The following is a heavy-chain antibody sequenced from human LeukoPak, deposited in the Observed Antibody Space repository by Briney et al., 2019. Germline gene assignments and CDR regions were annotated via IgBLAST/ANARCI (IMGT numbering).Heavy chain of an antibody. J-gene: IGHJ4*02. Sequence: ASVKVSCKASGYTFTGYYMHWVRQAPGQGLEWMGRINPNSGGTNYAQKFQGRVTMTRDTSNSTAYMELSRLRSDDTAVYYCARGIRNIVLMVYAIGYWGQGTLVTVTS. CDR2: INPNSGGT. CDR1: GYTFTGYY. V-gene: IGHV1-2*06. CDR3: ARGIRNIVLMVYAIGY. D-gene: IGHD2-8*01.